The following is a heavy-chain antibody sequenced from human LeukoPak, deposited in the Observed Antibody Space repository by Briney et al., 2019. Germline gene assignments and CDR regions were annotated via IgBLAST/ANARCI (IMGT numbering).Heavy chain of an antibody. J-gene: IGHJ6*03. D-gene: IGHD2-2*01. CDR1: GFTFSSYS. Sequence: GGSLRLSCAASGFTFSSYSMNWVRQAPEKGLEWVSSISSSSSYIYYADSVKGRFTISRDNAKNSLYLQMNSLRAEDTAVYYCARVKYQLLFYYYYYMDVWGKGTTVTVSS. CDR3: ARVKYQLLFYYYYYMDV. CDR2: ISSSSSYI. V-gene: IGHV3-21*01.